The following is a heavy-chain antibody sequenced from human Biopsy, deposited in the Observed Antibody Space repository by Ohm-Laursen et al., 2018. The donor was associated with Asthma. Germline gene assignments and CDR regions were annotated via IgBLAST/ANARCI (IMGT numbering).Heavy chain of an antibody. CDR2: ISVYNGNT. J-gene: IGHJ6*02. CDR1: GYTFNSAG. D-gene: IGHD3-10*01. V-gene: IGHV1-18*01. Sequence: SVKVSCKASGYTFNSAGITWVRQAPGQGLEWMGWISVYNGNTKVAQKLQDRVTMITDTSTSTAYMKLRSLRSDDTAVYFCARAVDYSHYYGIDVWGQGTTVTVS. CDR3: ARAVDYSHYYGIDV.